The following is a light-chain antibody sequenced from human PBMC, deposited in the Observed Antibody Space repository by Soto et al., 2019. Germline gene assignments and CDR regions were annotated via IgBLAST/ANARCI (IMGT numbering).Light chain of an antibody. CDR2: GAS. V-gene: IGKV3-15*01. CDR1: QSVSSN. Sequence: EIVLTQSPGTLSVSPGDRVTLSCRASQSVSSNLAWYQQKPGQAPRLLIYGASTRATGIPARFSGSGSGTEFTLTISSLQSEDFAIYYCQQYNNWLTWTFGQGTKVDIK. CDR3: QQYNNWLTWT. J-gene: IGKJ1*01.